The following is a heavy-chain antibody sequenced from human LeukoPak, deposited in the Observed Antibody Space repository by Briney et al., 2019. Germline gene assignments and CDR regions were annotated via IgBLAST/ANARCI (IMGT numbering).Heavy chain of an antibody. Sequence: GGSLRLPCAGSGFSFSSYGMHRVRQAPGKGLEWVSSISSSSSYIYYADSVKGRFTISRDNAKNSLYLQMNSLRAEDTAVYYCARDKEASGWYYFDYWGQGTLVTVSS. J-gene: IGHJ4*02. V-gene: IGHV3-21*01. D-gene: IGHD6-19*01. CDR2: ISSSSSYI. CDR3: ARDKEASGWYYFDY. CDR1: GFSFSSYG.